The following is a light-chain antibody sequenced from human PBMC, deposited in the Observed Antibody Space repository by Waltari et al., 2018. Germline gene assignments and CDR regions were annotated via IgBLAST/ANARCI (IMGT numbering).Light chain of an antibody. J-gene: IGKJ2*01. CDR1: HGVTTN. CDR3: HQYNDGPPFN. CDR2: GAS. V-gene: IGKV3-15*01. Sequence: EIVMTQSPATLSVSHGERANIPCRASHGVTTNLAWYRQKPGQPPRLLIYGASTRATDIPARFSGSGSGTEFPLTITSLQSEDFAVYYCHQYNDGPPFNFGQGTKLEIK.